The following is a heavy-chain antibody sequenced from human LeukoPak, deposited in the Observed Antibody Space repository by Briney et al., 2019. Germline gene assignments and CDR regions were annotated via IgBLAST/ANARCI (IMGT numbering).Heavy chain of an antibody. Sequence: GRSLRLSCAASGFTFSSYAMHWVRQAPGKGRDWVAVISYDGSNKYYADSVKGRFTISRDNSKNTLYLQMNSLRAEDTAVYYCARAAMTTVTTAYWGQGTLVTVSS. CDR3: ARAAMTTVTTAY. J-gene: IGHJ4*02. CDR1: GFTFSSYA. CDR2: ISYDGSNK. D-gene: IGHD4-17*01. V-gene: IGHV3-30*04.